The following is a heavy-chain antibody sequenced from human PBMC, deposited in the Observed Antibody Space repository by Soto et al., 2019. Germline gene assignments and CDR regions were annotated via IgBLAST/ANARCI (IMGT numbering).Heavy chain of an antibody. J-gene: IGHJ4*02. CDR3: ASSQLLSGSNRGPQDY. CDR1: GYTFTNYY. D-gene: IGHD3-22*01. Sequence: ASVKVSCKASGYTFTNYYIHWVRQAPGQGLEWMGIINPSSGSTSYAQRFQGRVTMTRDTSTSTVYMELSSLRSEDTAVYYCASSQLLSGSNRGPQDYWGQGTLVTVSS. CDR2: INPSSGST. V-gene: IGHV1-46*01.